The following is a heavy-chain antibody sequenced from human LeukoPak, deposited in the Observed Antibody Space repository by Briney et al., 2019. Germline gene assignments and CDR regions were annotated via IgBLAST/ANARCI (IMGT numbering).Heavy chain of an antibody. CDR2: IYTSGST. D-gene: IGHD2/OR15-2a*01. V-gene: IGHV4-61*02. CDR3: ARAPGVTTFTSFDY. CDR1: GGSISSGSYY. J-gene: IGHJ4*02. Sequence: SQTLSLTCTVSGGSISSGSYYWTWIRQPAGKGLEWIGRIYTSGSTNYNPSLKSRVTISVDTSKNQFSLKLSSVTAADTAVYYCARAPGVTTFTSFDYWGQGTLITVSS.